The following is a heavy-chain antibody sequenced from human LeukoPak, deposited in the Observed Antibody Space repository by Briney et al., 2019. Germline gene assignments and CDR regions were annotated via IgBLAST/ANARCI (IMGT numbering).Heavy chain of an antibody. D-gene: IGHD2-2*01. CDR1: GGSISSGSYY. CDR3: ARVSTSFIDY. Sequence: PSQTLSLTCTVSGGSISSGSYYWSWIRQPAGKGLEWIGRIYTSGSTNYNPSLKSRVTISVDTSKNQFSLKLSSVTAADTAVYYCARVSTSFIDYWGQGTLVTVSS. V-gene: IGHV4-61*02. CDR2: IYTSGST. J-gene: IGHJ4*02.